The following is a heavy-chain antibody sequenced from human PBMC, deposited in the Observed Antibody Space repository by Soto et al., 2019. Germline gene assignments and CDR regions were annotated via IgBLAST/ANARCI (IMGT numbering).Heavy chain of an antibody. D-gene: IGHD4-4*01. Sequence: EVQLVESGGGLVQPGGSLRLSCAASGFTFSSYWMSWVRQAPGKGLEWVANIKQDGSEKYYVDSVKGRFTISRDNAKNSLYLKMNSLRAEDTAVYYCARERVRLQYNWFDPWGQGTLVTVSS. J-gene: IGHJ5*02. CDR3: ARERVRLQYNWFDP. CDR2: IKQDGSEK. CDR1: GFTFSSYW. V-gene: IGHV3-7*01.